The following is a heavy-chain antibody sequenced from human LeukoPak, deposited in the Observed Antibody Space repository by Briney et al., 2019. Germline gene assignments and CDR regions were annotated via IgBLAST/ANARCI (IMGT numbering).Heavy chain of an antibody. V-gene: IGHV4-30-2*01. CDR3: ARFLYCSSTSCYSNYFDY. D-gene: IGHD2-2*01. Sequence: PSETLSLTCAVSGGSISSGGYSWSWIRQPPGKGLEWIGYIYHSGSTYYNPSLKSRVTISVDRSKNQFSLKLSSVTAADTAVYYCARFLYCSSTSCYSNYFDYWGQGTLVTVSS. CDR1: GGSISSGGYS. CDR2: IYHSGST. J-gene: IGHJ4*02.